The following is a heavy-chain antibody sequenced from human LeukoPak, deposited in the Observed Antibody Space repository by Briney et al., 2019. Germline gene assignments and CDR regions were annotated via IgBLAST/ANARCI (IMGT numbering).Heavy chain of an antibody. V-gene: IGHV4-38-2*01. CDR3: ARAGWIITSGIDY. D-gene: IGHD3-10*01. CDR2: IYHTGST. Sequence: PSETLSLTCVVSGYSISNDYYWGWIRQPPGKGLEWIGNIYHTGSTYYTPSLGSRVTISVDTSKNEFSLNLNSVTAADTAVYYCARAGWIITSGIDYWGQGALVTVSS. J-gene: IGHJ4*02. CDR1: GYSISNDYY.